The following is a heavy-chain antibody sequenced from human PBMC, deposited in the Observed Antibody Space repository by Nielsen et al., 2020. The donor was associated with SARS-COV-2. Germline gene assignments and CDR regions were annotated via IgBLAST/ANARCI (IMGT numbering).Heavy chain of an antibody. J-gene: IGHJ3*02. V-gene: IGHV1-18*01. CDR2: ISAYNGNT. CDR1: GYTFASYG. Sequence: ASVKVSCKASGYTFASYGISWVRQAPGQGLEWMGWISAYNGNTNYAQKLQGRVTMTTDTSTSTAYMELRSLRSDDTAVYYCARDVPIAARLPKPFDIWGQGTMVTVSS. CDR3: ARDVPIAARLPKPFDI. D-gene: IGHD6-6*01.